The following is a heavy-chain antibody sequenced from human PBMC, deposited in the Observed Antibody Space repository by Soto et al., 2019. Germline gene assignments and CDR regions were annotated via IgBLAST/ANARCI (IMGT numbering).Heavy chain of an antibody. CDR2: INHSGST. V-gene: IGHV4-34*01. CDR3: ASKGRVVVPAATNTNYFDY. D-gene: IGHD2-2*01. CDR1: GGSFSGYY. Sequence: PSETLCLTCAVYGGSFSGYYWSWIRQPPGKGLEWIGEINHSGSTNYNPSLKSRVTISVDTSKNQFSLKLSSVTAADTAVYYCASKGRVVVPAATNTNYFDYWGQGTLVTVSS. J-gene: IGHJ4*02.